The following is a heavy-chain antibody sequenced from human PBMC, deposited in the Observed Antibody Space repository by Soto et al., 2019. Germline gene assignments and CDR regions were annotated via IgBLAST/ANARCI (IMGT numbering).Heavy chain of an antibody. CDR1: GFPFGDHA. Sequence: EGSLRLSCAASGFPFGDHAMHWVRQAPGKGLEWVSAITGRGDTTYYADSVKGRFTVSRDNSKNTLFLQMMSLRAEDTAVYYCAKDLYVQPPSGWFDPWGQGTVVTVSS. J-gene: IGHJ5*02. V-gene: IGHV3-23*01. CDR2: ITGRGDTT. D-gene: IGHD1-26*01. CDR3: AKDLYVQPPSGWFDP.